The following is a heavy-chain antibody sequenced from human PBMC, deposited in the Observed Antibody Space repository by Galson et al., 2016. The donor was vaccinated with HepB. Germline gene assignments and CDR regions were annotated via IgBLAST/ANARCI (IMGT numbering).Heavy chain of an antibody. CDR2: IKQDGGGK. J-gene: IGHJ4*02. CDR3: ARGYPFSVYYGISFDY. Sequence: SLRLSCAASGFTFSDYWMNWVRQAPGKGLQWVANIKQDGGGKYCLDSVKGRFTISRDNAKNSLYLQMNSLRADDTAVYYCARGYPFSVYYGISFDYWGQGSLVTVSS. V-gene: IGHV3-7*03. D-gene: IGHD3-22*01. CDR1: GFTFSDYW.